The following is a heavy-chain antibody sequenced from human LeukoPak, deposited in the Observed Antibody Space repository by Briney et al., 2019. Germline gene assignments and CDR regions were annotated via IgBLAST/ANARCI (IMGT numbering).Heavy chain of an antibody. CDR1: EFTFSSYG. V-gene: IGHV3-30*18. CDR3: AKDRLGALYYYDSSGYYRFDY. D-gene: IGHD3-22*01. Sequence: QPGRSLRLSCAASEFTFSSYGMHWVRQAPGKGLEGVAVISYDGSNQYYADTGKGRFTISRDNSKNTLYLQMNSLRAEDTAVYYCAKDRLGALYYYDSSGYYRFDYWGQGTLVTVSS. J-gene: IGHJ4*01. CDR2: ISYDGSNQ.